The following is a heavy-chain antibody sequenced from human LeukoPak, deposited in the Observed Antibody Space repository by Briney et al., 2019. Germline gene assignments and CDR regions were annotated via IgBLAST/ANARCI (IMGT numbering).Heavy chain of an antibody. D-gene: IGHD3-3*01. CDR2: VHSIGTT. Sequence: PSETLSLTCTVSGGSITGRNSFWGWIRQPPGKGLVWVGSVHSIGTTYDNPSLKRRVTISVDSSRNLFSLHLTSVTAADTAVYYCAREGRFDNSFDPWGQGTLVTVSS. J-gene: IGHJ5*02. CDR3: AREGRFDNSFDP. CDR1: GGSITGRNSF. V-gene: IGHV4-39*07.